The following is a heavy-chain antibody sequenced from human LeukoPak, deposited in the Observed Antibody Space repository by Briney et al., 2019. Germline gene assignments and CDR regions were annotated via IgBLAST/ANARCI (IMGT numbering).Heavy chain of an antibody. CDR3: ARGLGYCSGGSCYRYYFDY. CDR1: GGSFSGYY. V-gene: IGHV4-34*01. Sequence: PSETLSLTCAVYGGSFSGYYWSWIRQPPGKGLEWIGEINHSGSTNYNPSLKSRVTISVDTSKNQFSLKLSSVTAADTAVYYCARGLGYCSGGSCYRYYFDYWGQGTLVTVSS. J-gene: IGHJ4*02. CDR2: INHSGST. D-gene: IGHD2-15*01.